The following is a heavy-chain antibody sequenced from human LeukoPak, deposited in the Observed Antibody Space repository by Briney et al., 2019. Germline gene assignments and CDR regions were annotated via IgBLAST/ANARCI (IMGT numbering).Heavy chain of an antibody. CDR2: IWYDGSNK. Sequence: GGSLRLSCAASGFTFSSYGMHWVRQAPGKGLEWVAVIWYDGSNKYYADSVKGRFTISRDNSKNTLFLQMNSLRAEDTAVYYCARAASYCSSTSCYPPDDYWGQGTLVTVSS. J-gene: IGHJ4*02. CDR3: ARAASYCSSTSCYPPDDY. CDR1: GFTFSSYG. D-gene: IGHD2-2*01. V-gene: IGHV3-33*01.